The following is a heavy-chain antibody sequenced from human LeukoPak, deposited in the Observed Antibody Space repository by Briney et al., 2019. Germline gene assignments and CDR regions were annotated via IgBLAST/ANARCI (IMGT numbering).Heavy chain of an antibody. D-gene: IGHD6-13*01. CDR3: ARHVQPAAGTSGFDP. J-gene: IGHJ5*02. CDR2: IYPGDSDT. CDR1: GHSFTSYW. V-gene: IGHV5-51*01. Sequence: KPGKSLKISCKGSGHSFTSYWIGWVRQMPGKGLEWMGIIYPGDSDTRYSPSFQGQVTISADKSISTAYLQWSSLKASDTAMYYCARHVQPAAGTSGFDPWGQGTLVTVSS.